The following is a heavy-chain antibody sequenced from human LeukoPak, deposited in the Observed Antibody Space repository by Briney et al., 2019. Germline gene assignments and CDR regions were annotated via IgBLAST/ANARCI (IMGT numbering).Heavy chain of an antibody. Sequence: GASVKVSCKASGYTFTSYAISWVRQAPGQGLEWMGWISGYNGNTNYAQKLQGRVTMTTDTSTTTAYMELWSLRSDDTALYYCARDVSPDNSAYDWAIYYYYTMDVWGQGTTVTVSS. D-gene: IGHD5-12*01. CDR3: ARDVSPDNSAYDWAIYYYYTMDV. V-gene: IGHV1-18*01. J-gene: IGHJ6*02. CDR1: GYTFTSYA. CDR2: ISGYNGNT.